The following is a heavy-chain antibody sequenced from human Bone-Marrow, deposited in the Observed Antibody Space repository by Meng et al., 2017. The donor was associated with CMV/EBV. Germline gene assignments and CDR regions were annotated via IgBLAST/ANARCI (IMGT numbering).Heavy chain of an antibody. D-gene: IGHD6-6*01. J-gene: IGHJ3*02. V-gene: IGHV3-30*02. CDR1: GFTFSSYG. CDR2: IRYDGSNK. Sequence: GESLKISCAASGFTFSSYGMHWVRQAPGKGLEWVAFIRYDGSNKYYADSVKGRFTISRDNSKNTLYLQMNSLRAEDTAVYYCATDLGKIASRPGAFNIWGQGTMVTVSS. CDR3: ATDLGKIASRPGAFNI.